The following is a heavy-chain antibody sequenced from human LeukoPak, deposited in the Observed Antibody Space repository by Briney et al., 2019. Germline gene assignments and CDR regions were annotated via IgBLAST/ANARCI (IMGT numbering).Heavy chain of an antibody. Sequence: GGSLRLSCAASGFTLSTYSMNWVRQAAGKGGEWVSSISSSARYIYYADSVKGRFTISRDNANNSLYLQMNSLRAEDTAVYYCARGGVGLVIIPGWEYDYYGLDVWGQGTTVTVSS. J-gene: IGHJ6*02. V-gene: IGHV3-21*01. CDR1: GFTLSTYS. D-gene: IGHD3/OR15-3a*01. CDR3: ARGGVGLVIIPGWEYDYYGLDV. CDR2: ISSSARYI.